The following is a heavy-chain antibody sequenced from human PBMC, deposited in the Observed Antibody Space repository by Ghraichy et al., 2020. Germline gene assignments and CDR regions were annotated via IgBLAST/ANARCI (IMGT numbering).Heavy chain of an antibody. V-gene: IGHV3-66*01. Sequence: GGSLRLSCAASGFTVSSNYMSWVRQAPGKGLEWVSVIYSGGSTYYADSVKGRFTISRDNSKNTLYLQMNSLRAEDTAVYYCARLTAAIGYYFDYWGQGTLVTVSS. CDR3: ARLTAAIGYYFDY. CDR1: GFTVSSNY. D-gene: IGHD2-2*02. CDR2: IYSGGST. J-gene: IGHJ4*02.